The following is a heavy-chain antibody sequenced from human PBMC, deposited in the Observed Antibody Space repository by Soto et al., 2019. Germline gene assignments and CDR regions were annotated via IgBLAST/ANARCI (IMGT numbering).Heavy chain of an antibody. V-gene: IGHV5-51*01. CDR2: IYPGDSDT. CDR1: GYSFTSYW. CDR3: ARQKNTAMVRLGRGGGPSPYYYYGMDV. J-gene: IGHJ6*02. D-gene: IGHD5-18*01. Sequence: GESLKISCKGSGYSFTSYWIGWVRQMPGKGLEWMGIIYPGDSDTRYSPSFQGQVTISADKSISTAYLQWSSLKASDTAMYYCARQKNTAMVRLGRGGGPSPYYYYGMDVWGQGTTVTVSS.